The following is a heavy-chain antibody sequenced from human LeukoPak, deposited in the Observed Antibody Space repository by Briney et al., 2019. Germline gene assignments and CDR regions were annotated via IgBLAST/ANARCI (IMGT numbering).Heavy chain of an antibody. J-gene: IGHJ4*02. V-gene: IGHV1-46*01. D-gene: IGHD5-18*01. Sequence: ASVKVSCKTSGYTFTSYYMHWVRQAPGQGLEWMGIINPSGGSTSYAQKFQGRVTMTRDMSTSTVYMELSSLRSEDTAVYYCARDSEDKTMGPGYWGQGTLVTVSS. CDR3: ARDSEDKTMGPGY. CDR2: INPSGGST. CDR1: GYTFTSYY.